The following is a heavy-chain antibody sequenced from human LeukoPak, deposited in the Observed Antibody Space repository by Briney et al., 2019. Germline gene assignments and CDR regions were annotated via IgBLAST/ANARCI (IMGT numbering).Heavy chain of an antibody. D-gene: IGHD3-10*01. CDR2: INPNSGGT. CDR1: GYTFTGYY. CDR3: ARGEPMVRGVIYY. Sequence: APVKVSCKASGYTFTGYYMHWVRQAPGQGLEWMGWINPNSGGTNYAQKFQGRVTMTRDTSISTAYMELSRLRSDDTAVYYCARGEPMVRGVIYYWGQGTLVTVSS. V-gene: IGHV1-2*02. J-gene: IGHJ4*02.